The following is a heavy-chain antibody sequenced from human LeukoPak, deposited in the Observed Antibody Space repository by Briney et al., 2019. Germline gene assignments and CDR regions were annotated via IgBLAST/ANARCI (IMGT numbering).Heavy chain of an antibody. D-gene: IGHD6-13*01. J-gene: IGHJ5*02. CDR1: GFTFSSYW. CDR2: IKQDGSEK. V-gene: IGHV3-7*01. CDR3: ARVLRFSNNWFDP. Sequence: GGSLRLSCAASGFTFSSYWMSWARQAPGKGLEWVANIKQDGSEKYYVDSVKGRFTISRDNAKNSLYLQMNSLRAEDTAVYYCARVLRFSNNWFDPWGQGTLVTVSS.